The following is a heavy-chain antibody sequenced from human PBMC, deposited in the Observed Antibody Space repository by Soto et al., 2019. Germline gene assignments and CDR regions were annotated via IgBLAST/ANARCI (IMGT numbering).Heavy chain of an antibody. CDR1: GFTFSSYW. D-gene: IGHD6-13*01. CDR3: ARARGIAAAGNSIRFDP. Sequence: TGGSLRLSCAASGFTFSSYWMSWVRQAPGKGLEWVANIKQDGSEKYYVDSVKGRFTISRDNAKNSLYLQMNSLRAEDTAVYYCARARGIAAAGNSIRFDPWGQGTLVTVSS. V-gene: IGHV3-7*01. CDR2: IKQDGSEK. J-gene: IGHJ5*02.